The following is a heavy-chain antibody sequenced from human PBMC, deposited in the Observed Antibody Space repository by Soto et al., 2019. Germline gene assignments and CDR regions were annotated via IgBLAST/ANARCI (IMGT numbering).Heavy chain of an antibody. CDR2: IYYSGST. Sequence: QLQLQESGPGLVKPSETLSLTCTVSGGSISSSSYYWGWIRQPPGKGLEWIGSIYYSGSTYYNPSLKSRVTISVDTSKNQFSLKLSSVTAADTAVYYCARRPASRLWWSNWGQGTLVTVSS. V-gene: IGHV4-39*01. CDR1: GGSISSSSYY. J-gene: IGHJ4*02. CDR3: ARRPASRLWWSN. D-gene: IGHD2-21*01.